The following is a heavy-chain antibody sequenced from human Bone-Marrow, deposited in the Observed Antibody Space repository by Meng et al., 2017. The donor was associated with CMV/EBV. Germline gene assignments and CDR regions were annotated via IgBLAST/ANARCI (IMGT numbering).Heavy chain of an antibody. Sequence: ASVKVSCKASGYTFTGYYMHWVRQAPGQGLEWMGWINPNSGGTNYAQKFQGRVTMTRDTSISTAYMELSRLRADDTAVYYCARELWDLGYCSSTSCRGGTGVDYWGQGTLVPVSS. CDR3: ARELWDLGYCSSTSCRGGTGVDY. D-gene: IGHD2-2*01. J-gene: IGHJ4*02. V-gene: IGHV1-2*02. CDR2: INPNSGGT. CDR1: GYTFTGYY.